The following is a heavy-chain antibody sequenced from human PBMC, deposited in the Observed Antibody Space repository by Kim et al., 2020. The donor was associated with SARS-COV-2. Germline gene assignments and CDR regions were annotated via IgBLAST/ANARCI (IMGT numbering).Heavy chain of an antibody. CDR3: ARVRAQMFEVGGWFDP. D-gene: IGHD1-26*01. V-gene: IGHV1-69*13. CDR1: GGTFSSYA. Sequence: SVQVSCKASGGTFSSYAISWVRQAPGQGLEWMGGIIPIFGTANYAQKFQGRVTITADESTSTAYMELSSLRYEDTAVYYCARVRAQMFEVGGWFDPWGQGTLVTVSS. J-gene: IGHJ5*02. CDR2: IIPIFGTA.